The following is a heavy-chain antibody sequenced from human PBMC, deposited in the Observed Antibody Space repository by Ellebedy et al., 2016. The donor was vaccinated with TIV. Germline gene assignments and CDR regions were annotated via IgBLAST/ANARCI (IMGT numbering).Heavy chain of an antibody. Sequence: AASVKVSCKASGYSFTSHGISWVRQAPGQGLQWMGWVTAYNRDTYYAQNFQGRVTFTTDTSSSTPYMELRSLSSDDTGVYYCARGAIALSWGQGTLVTVSS. CDR2: VTAYNRDT. CDR3: ARGAIALS. D-gene: IGHD2-21*01. CDR1: GYSFTSHG. J-gene: IGHJ5*02. V-gene: IGHV1-18*01.